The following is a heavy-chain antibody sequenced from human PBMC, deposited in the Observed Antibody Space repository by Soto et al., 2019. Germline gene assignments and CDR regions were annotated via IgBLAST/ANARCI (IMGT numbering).Heavy chain of an antibody. D-gene: IGHD3-10*01. CDR1: GGSFSGYY. J-gene: IGHJ5*02. Sequence: PSETLSLTCAVYGGSFSGYYWSWIRQPPGRGLEWIGEINHSGSTNYNPSLKSRVTISVDTSKNQFSLKLSSVTAADTAVYYCARETYYYGSGTPNWFDPWGQGTLVTVSS. V-gene: IGHV4-34*01. CDR3: ARETYYYGSGTPNWFDP. CDR2: INHSGST.